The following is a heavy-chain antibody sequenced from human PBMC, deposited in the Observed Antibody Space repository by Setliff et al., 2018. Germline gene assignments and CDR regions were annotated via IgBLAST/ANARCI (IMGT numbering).Heavy chain of an antibody. CDR3: AKGGSDFWSELDY. V-gene: IGHV3-23*01. Sequence: GGSLRLSCAASGFTFDDYTMHWVRQAPGKGLEWVSGISGSGGSTYYADSVKGRFTISRDNSKNTLYLQMNSLRAEDTAVYYCAKGGSDFWSELDYWGQGTLVTVSS. CDR1: GFTFDDYT. D-gene: IGHD3-3*01. J-gene: IGHJ4*02. CDR2: ISGSGGST.